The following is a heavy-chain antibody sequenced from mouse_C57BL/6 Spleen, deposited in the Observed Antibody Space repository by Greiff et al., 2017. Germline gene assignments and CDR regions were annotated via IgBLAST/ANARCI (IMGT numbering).Heavy chain of an antibody. Sequence: VKLVESGAELARPGASVKMSCKASGYTFTSYTMHWVKQRPGQGLEWIGYINPSSGYTKYNQKFKDKATLTADKSSSTAYMQLSSLTSEDSAVYYCARSTYYFDYWGQGTTLTVSS. CDR3: ARSTYYFDY. V-gene: IGHV1-4*01. CDR1: GYTFTSYT. J-gene: IGHJ2*01. CDR2: INPSSGYT.